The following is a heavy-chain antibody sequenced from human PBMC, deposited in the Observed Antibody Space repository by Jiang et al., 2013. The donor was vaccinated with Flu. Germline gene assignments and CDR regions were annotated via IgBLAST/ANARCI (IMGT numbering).Heavy chain of an antibody. D-gene: IGHD3-10*01. J-gene: IGHJ4*02. CDR3: AREYYGQYYFDY. Sequence: QLLESGGGVVQPGRSLRLSCAASGFTFSSYAMHWVRQAPGKGLEWVAVISYDGSNKYYADSVKGRFTISRDNSKNTLYLQMNSLRAEDTAVYYCAREYYGQYYFDYWGQGTLVTVSS. CDR2: ISYDGSNK. CDR1: GFTFSSYA. V-gene: IGHV3-30*04.